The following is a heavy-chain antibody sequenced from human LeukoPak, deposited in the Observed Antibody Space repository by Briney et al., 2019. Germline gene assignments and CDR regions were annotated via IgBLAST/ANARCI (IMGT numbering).Heavy chain of an antibody. D-gene: IGHD1-26*01. CDR2: ISADSGNR. V-gene: IGHV1-18*01. J-gene: IGHJ6*02. CDR1: GDSFSNYG. Sequence: ASVKVSYKASGDSFSNYGFTWVRQAPGQGLEWMGWISADSGNRYYAQNFQHRVTMTTDTSTSTGYMELRRLRSDDTAVYYCASGSYLWGGMDVWGQGTTVTVSS. CDR3: ASGSYLWGGMDV.